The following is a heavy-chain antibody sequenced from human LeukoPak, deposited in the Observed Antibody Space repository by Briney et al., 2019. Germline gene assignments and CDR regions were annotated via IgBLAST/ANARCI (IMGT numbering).Heavy chain of an antibody. CDR1: GGSISSYY. CDR3: ASSSSSWYWVDY. CDR2: IYYSGST. J-gene: IGHJ4*02. D-gene: IGHD6-13*01. Sequence: SETLSLTCTVSGGSISSYYWGWIRQPPGKGLEWIGSIYYSGSTYYNPSLKSRVTISVDTSKNQFSLKLSSVTAADTAVYYCASSSSSWYWVDYWGQGTLVTVSS. V-gene: IGHV4-39*07.